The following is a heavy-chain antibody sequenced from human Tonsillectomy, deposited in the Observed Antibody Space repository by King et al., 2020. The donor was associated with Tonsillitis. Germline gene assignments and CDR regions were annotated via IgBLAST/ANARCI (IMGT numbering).Heavy chain of an antibody. Sequence: VQLVESGGGVVQPGRSLRLSCAASGFTFSSYSMHWVRQAPGKGLEWVALISHDGSRTYYADSVKGRFTISRDNSNNTLYLQMTSLRTEDTAVYYCARERLGPSGWGIDNWGQGTLVTVSS. CDR1: GFTFSSYS. J-gene: IGHJ4*02. CDR2: ISHDGSRT. CDR3: ARERLGPSGWGIDN. V-gene: IGHV3-33*05. D-gene: IGHD6-19*01.